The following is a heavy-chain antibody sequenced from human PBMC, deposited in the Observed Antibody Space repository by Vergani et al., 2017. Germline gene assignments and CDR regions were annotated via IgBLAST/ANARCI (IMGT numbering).Heavy chain of an antibody. CDR3: AAQQLVEDWFDP. D-gene: IGHD6-13*01. V-gene: IGHV3-11*05. J-gene: IGHJ5*02. Sequence: QVQLVESGGGLVKPGGSLRLSCAASGFTFSDYYMSWIRQAPGTGLEWVSYISSSSSYTNYADSVKGRFTISRDNAKNSLYLQMNSLRAEDTAVYYCAAQQLVEDWFDPWGQGTLVTVSS. CDR2: ISSSSSYT. CDR1: GFTFSDYY.